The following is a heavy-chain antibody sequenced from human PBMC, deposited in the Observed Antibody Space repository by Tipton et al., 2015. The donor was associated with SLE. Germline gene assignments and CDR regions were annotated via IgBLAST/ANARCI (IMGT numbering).Heavy chain of an antibody. CDR1: DDSISSYY. J-gene: IGHJ4*02. D-gene: IGHD5-12*01. Sequence: TLSLTCTVSDDSISSYYWSWIRQPPGKGLEWIGYIYYSGSTNYNPSLKSRVTISVDTSKNQFSLKVSSVTAADTAVYYCARDGGYDRGGDYWGQGTLVTVSS. CDR2: IYYSGST. V-gene: IGHV4-59*01. CDR3: ARDGGYDRGGDY.